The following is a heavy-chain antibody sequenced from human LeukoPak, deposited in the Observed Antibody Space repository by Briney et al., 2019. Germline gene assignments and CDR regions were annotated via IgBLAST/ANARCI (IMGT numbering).Heavy chain of an antibody. D-gene: IGHD1-1*01. Sequence: PSETLSLTCTVSGGSISSYYWSWIRQHPGKGLEWIGYIYYSGSTYYNPSLKSRVTISVDTSKNQFSLKLSSVTAADTAVYYCARSRYGGPWTFDYWGQGTLVTVSS. CDR3: ARSRYGGPWTFDY. V-gene: IGHV4-59*06. J-gene: IGHJ4*02. CDR1: GGSISSYY. CDR2: IYYSGST.